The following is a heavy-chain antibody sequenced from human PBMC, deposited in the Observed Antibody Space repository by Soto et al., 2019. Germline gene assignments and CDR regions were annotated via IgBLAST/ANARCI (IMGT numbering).Heavy chain of an antibody. Sequence: QVQLVESGGGVVQPGRSLRLSCAASGFTFSSSGMHWVRQAPGKGLEWVAVTSYDGSSGYYADSVRGRFTISRDNSKNTLYLQIHGLRAEDTAVYYGAKSPPAVAGYFDYWGQGTLVTVSS. CDR1: GFTFSSSG. CDR2: TSYDGSSG. V-gene: IGHV3-30*18. J-gene: IGHJ4*02. CDR3: AKSPPAVAGYFDY. D-gene: IGHD6-19*01.